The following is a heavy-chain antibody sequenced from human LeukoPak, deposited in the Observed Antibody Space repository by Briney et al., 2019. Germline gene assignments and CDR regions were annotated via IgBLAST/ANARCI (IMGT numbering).Heavy chain of an antibody. V-gene: IGHV3-33*01. Sequence: GGSLRLSCAASGFTFSSYGMHWVRQAPGKGLEWVAVIWYNGSNKYYADSVKGRFTISRDNSKNTLYLQMNSLRAEDMAVYYCARDPAYCSSTSCSLNWFDPWGQGTLVTVSS. CDR2: IWYNGSNK. J-gene: IGHJ5*02. D-gene: IGHD2-2*01. CDR3: ARDPAYCSSTSCSLNWFDP. CDR1: GFTFSSYG.